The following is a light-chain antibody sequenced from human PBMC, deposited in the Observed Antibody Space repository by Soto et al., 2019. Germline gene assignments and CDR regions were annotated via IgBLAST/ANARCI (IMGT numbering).Light chain of an antibody. CDR1: SSNIGAGYD. Sequence: QSVLTQPPSVSWAPGQRVTISCTGSSSNIGAGYDVHWYQQRPGTAPKLLIYGNSNRPSGVPDRFSGSKSGTSASLAITGLQAEDEADYYCQSYDSSLSGYVVFGGGTKLTVL. CDR2: GNS. V-gene: IGLV1-40*01. CDR3: QSYDSSLSGYVV. J-gene: IGLJ2*01.